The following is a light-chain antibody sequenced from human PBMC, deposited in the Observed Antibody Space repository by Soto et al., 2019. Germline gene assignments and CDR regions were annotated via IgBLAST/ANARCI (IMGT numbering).Light chain of an antibody. J-gene: IGLJ1*01. Sequence: QAVVTQPPSASGTPRQRGTISCSGSRSNIGSNTVNWYQQLPGTAPKLLIYSDDQRPSGVPDGFSGYKSGTSASLAISGLQTEDEADYDCAAWEDRVYGNVFGTGTKVTVL. V-gene: IGLV1-44*01. CDR3: AAWEDRVYGNV. CDR1: RSNIGSNT. CDR2: SDD.